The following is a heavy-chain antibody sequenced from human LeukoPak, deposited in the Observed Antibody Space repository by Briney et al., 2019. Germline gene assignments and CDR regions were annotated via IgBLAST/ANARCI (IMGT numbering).Heavy chain of an antibody. D-gene: IGHD5-12*01. CDR1: GYTFTSYY. CDR3: ATVQGGYDPNYYYYYYMDV. V-gene: IGHV7-4-1*02. Sequence: AASVKVSCKASGYTFTSYYMHWVRQAPGQGLEWMGWINTNTGNPTYAQGFTGRFVFSLDTSVSTAYLQISSLKAEDTAVYYCATVQGGYDPNYYYYYYMDVWGKGTTVTISS. J-gene: IGHJ6*03. CDR2: INTNTGNP.